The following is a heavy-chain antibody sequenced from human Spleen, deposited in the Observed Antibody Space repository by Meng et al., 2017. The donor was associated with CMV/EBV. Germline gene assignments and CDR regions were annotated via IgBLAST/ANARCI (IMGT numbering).Heavy chain of an antibody. V-gene: IGHV3-23*01. CDR1: FSSCA. Sequence: FSSCAMSWVRQAPGKGLEWVSAISGSGSATFYADSVKGRFTISRDNSQNTLFLQMNSLRGEDTAVYYCAKDSGRQVTLWDGYWGWFDTWGQGTLVTVSS. J-gene: IGHJ5*02. CDR2: ISGSGSAT. CDR3: AKDSGRQVTLWDGYWGWFDT. D-gene: IGHD3-22*01.